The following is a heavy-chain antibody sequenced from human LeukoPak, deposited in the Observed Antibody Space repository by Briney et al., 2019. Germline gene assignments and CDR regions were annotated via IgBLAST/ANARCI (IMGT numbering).Heavy chain of an antibody. CDR2: ISYDGSNK. CDR3: AKAASGFGYYYGMDV. CDR1: GCTFSSYG. Sequence: GGSLRLSCAASGCTFSSYGMHWVRQAPGKGLEWVAVISYDGSNKYYADSVKGRFTISRDNSKNTLYLQMNSLRAEDTAVYYCAKAASGFGYYYGMDVWGKGTTVTVSS. J-gene: IGHJ6*04. V-gene: IGHV3-30*18. D-gene: IGHD3-3*01.